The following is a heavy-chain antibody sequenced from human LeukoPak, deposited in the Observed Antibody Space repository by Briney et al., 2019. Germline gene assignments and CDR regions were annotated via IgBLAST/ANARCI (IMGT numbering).Heavy chain of an antibody. Sequence: SETPSLTCTVSGGSISSYYWSWIRQPPGKGLEWIGYIYYSGRTNYNPSLKSRVTISVDTSKNQFSLKLSSVTAADTAVYYCARLQVRYYYYGMDVWGQGTTVTVSS. CDR3: ARLQVRYYYYGMDV. CDR2: IYYSGRT. CDR1: GGSISSYY. J-gene: IGHJ6*02. V-gene: IGHV4-59*08.